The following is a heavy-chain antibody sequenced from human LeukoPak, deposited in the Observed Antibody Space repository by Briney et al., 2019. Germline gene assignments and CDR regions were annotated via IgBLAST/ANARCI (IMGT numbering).Heavy chain of an antibody. CDR2: ISAYNGNT. V-gene: IGHV1-18*01. J-gene: IGHJ6*03. Sequence: GASVKVSCKASGYAFTNYGISWVRQAPGQGLEWMGWISAYNGNTNYAQKLQGRVTMTTDTSTSTAYMELRSLRSDDTAVYYCAREYYDFWLYYYYYYMDVWGKGTTVTVSS. CDR1: GYAFTNYG. D-gene: IGHD3-3*01. CDR3: AREYYDFWLYYYYYYMDV.